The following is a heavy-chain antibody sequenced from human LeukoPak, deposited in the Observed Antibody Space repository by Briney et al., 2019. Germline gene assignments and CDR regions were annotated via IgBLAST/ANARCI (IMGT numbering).Heavy chain of an antibody. J-gene: IGHJ4*02. CDR3: ARDLVSVAGTSFDY. D-gene: IGHD6-13*01. CDR1: GGTFSSYA. Sequence: SVKVSCKASGGTFSSYAISWVRQAPGQGLELMGRIIPILGIANYAQKFQGRVTITADKSTSTAYMELSSLRSEDTAVYYCARDLVSVAGTSFDYWGQGTLVTVSS. V-gene: IGHV1-69*04. CDR2: IIPILGIA.